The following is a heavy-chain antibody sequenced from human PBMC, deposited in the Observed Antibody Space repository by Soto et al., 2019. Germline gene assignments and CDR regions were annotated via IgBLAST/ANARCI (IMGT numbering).Heavy chain of an antibody. CDR3: AKDSGYSGYDVYDYYYGMDV. J-gene: IGHJ6*02. CDR1: GFTFSLYG. D-gene: IGHD5-12*01. CDR2: TSYDGNNT. V-gene: IGHV3-30*18. Sequence: LLVESGGGVVQPGRSLRLSCAASGFTFSLYGLHWVRQAPGKGLEWVAVTSYDGNNTYYADSVKGRFTISRDNSKNTLYLQMNSLRAEETAVYYCAKDSGYSGYDVYDYYYGMDVWGRGTTVTVSS.